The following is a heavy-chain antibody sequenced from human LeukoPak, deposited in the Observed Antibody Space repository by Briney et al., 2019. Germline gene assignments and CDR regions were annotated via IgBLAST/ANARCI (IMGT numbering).Heavy chain of an antibody. CDR2: ISGSGGST. CDR1: GFTFSSYA. Sequence: PGGSLRLSCAASGFTFSSYAMSWVRQAPGKGLEWVSAISGSGGSTYYADSVKGRFTISRDNSKNALYLQMNSLRAEDTAVYYCATTESGYDYVPFDYWGQGTLVTVSS. J-gene: IGHJ4*02. V-gene: IGHV3-23*01. CDR3: ATTESGYDYVPFDY. D-gene: IGHD5-12*01.